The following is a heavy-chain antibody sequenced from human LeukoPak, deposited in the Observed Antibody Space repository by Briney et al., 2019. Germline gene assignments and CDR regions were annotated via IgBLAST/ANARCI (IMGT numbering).Heavy chain of an antibody. CDR1: GFTFSSYA. V-gene: IGHV3-64D*06. Sequence: PGGSLRLSCSAPGFTFSSYAMHWVRQAPGKGLEYVSAISSNGGSTYYADSVKGRFTISRDNSKNTLYLQMSSLRAEDTAVYYCVKDPTAMGGDYFDCWGQGTLVTVSS. D-gene: IGHD5-18*01. CDR2: ISSNGGST. J-gene: IGHJ4*02. CDR3: VKDPTAMGGDYFDC.